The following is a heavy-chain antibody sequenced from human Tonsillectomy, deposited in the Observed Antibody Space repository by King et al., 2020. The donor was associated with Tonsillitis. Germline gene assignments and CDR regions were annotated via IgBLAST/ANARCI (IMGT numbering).Heavy chain of an antibody. CDR1: GFTFSSYG. D-gene: IGHD4-17*01. J-gene: IGHJ6*02. V-gene: IGHV3-33*01. Sequence: VQLVESGGGVVQPGRSLRLSCAASGFTFSSYGMHWVRQAPGKGLEWVAVIWYDGSNKYYADSVKGRFTISRDNSKNTPYLQMNSLRAEDTAVYYCARDKGYGDYSYYYGMDVWGQGTTVTVSS. CDR3: ARDKGYGDYSYYYGMDV. CDR2: IWYDGSNK.